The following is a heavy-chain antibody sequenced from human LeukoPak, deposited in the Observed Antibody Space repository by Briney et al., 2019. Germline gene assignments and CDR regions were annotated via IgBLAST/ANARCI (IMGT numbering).Heavy chain of an antibody. CDR3: TRGHWALDC. CDR2: IHHTGSF. CDR1: GASTTDYY. Sequence: PSETLSFTCTIFGASTTDYYWSWVRQPPGKGLEWIGYIHHTGSFDYNPSLNSRATISLDTSKNQFSLKLTSVPAADTAVYYCTRGHWALDCWGQGPLVTVSS. J-gene: IGHJ4*02. V-gene: IGHV4-59*01. D-gene: IGHD3-16*01.